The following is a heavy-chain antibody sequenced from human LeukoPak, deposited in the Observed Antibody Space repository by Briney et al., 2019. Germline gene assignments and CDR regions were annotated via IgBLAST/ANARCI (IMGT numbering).Heavy chain of an antibody. CDR2: IKSKSAGGTA. CDR1: GFTFSNAW. D-gene: IGHD3-22*01. V-gene: IGHV3-15*01. Sequence: GGSLRLSCAASGFTFSNAWMSWGRQAPGKGLEWVGRIKSKSAGGTADYGAPVRRRFSISRDDSKNTLYLQMNRLKTEDTGVYYCTTYDSSGYYSRYWGQGTLLTVSS. J-gene: IGHJ4*02. CDR3: TTYDSSGYYSRY.